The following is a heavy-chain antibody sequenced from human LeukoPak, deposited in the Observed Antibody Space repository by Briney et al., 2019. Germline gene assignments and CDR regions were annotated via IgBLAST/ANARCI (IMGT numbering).Heavy chain of an antibody. CDR3: ARARRRDAVPFDY. D-gene: IGHD2-2*01. CDR2: IIPIFGTA. Sequence: SVKVSCKASGGTFSSYAISWVRQAPGQGLEWMGGIIPIFGTANYAQKFQGRVTITADKSTSTAYMELSSLRSEDTAVYYCARARRRDAVPFDYWGQGTLVTVSS. V-gene: IGHV1-69*06. CDR1: GGTFSSYA. J-gene: IGHJ4*02.